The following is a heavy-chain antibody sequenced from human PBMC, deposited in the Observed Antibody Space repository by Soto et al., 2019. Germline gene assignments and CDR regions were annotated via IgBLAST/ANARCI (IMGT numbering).Heavy chain of an antibody. D-gene: IGHD4-17*01. V-gene: IGHV1-46*01. CDR2: INTRGGTT. J-gene: IGHJ4*02. Sequence: QVQLVQSGAEVRKPGASVRLSCKASGYTFTRFYLHWVRQAPGQGLEWMGIINTRGGTTAYAQNFRGRLTVTRDTSTNTLHMELSDLRSDDTAVYYCARGPDDSDVPRWDYWGQGTRVTVSS. CDR3: ARGPDDSDVPRWDY. CDR1: GYTFTRFY.